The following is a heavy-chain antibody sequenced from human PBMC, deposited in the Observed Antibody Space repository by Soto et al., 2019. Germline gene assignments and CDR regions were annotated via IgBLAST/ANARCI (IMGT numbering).Heavy chain of an antibody. CDR2: IYYSGST. Sequence: QVQLQESGPGLVKPSETLSLTCTVSGGSVSSYYWSWIRQPPGKGLEWIGYIYYSGSTNYNPSLRSRVTISVDTSKNQFSLKLSSVTAADTAVYYCARVSGYYPNWYFDLWGRGTLVTVSS. CDR3: ARVSGYYPNWYFDL. D-gene: IGHD3-22*01. V-gene: IGHV4-59*02. CDR1: GGSVSSYY. J-gene: IGHJ2*01.